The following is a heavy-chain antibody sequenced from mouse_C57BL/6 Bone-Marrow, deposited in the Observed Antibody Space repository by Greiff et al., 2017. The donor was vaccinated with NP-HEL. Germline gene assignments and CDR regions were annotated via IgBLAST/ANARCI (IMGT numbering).Heavy chain of an antibody. J-gene: IGHJ3*01. CDR2: ISSGGDYI. CDR1: GFTFSSYA. D-gene: IGHD1-1*01. CDR3: TRDQSYYYCGSTRFAY. V-gene: IGHV5-9-1*02. Sequence: EVKVVESGEGLVKPGGSLKLSCAASGFTFSSYAMSWVRQTPENRLEWVAYISSGGDYIYYADTVKGRFTISRDNARNTLYLQMSSLKSEDTAMYYCTRDQSYYYCGSTRFAYWGQGTLVTVSA.